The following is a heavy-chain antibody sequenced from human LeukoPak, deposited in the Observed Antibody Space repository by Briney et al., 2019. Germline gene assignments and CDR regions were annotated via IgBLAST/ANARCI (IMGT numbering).Heavy chain of an antibody. CDR3: ARDGVGYSSGWYDWFDP. J-gene: IGHJ5*02. V-gene: IGHV3-33*08. CDR2: IWYDGSNK. CDR1: GFTFSTYS. Sequence: PGGSLRLSCEASGFTFSTYSMNWVRQAPGKGLEWVAVIWYDGSNKYYADSVKGRFTISRDNSKNTLYLQMNSLRAEDTAVYYCARDGVGYSSGWYDWFDPWGQGTLVTVSS. D-gene: IGHD6-19*01.